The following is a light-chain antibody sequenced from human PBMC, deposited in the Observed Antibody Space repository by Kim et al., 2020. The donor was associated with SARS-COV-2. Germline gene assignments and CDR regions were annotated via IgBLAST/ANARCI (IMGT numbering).Light chain of an antibody. CDR1: SSNIGAGYD. CDR2: GNS. Sequence: GQRVTISCTGSSSNIGAGYDVHWYQQLPGTAPKLLIYGNSNRPAGVPDRFAGSKSGTSASLAITGLQAEDEADYYCQSYDSSLSVVFGGGTKLTVL. CDR3: QSYDSSLSVV. J-gene: IGLJ2*01. V-gene: IGLV1-40*01.